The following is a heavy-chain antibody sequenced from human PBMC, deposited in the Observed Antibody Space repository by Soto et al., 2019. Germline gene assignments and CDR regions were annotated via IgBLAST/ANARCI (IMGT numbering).Heavy chain of an antibody. Sequence: GGSLRLSCAAPWFPFRSYWMHWVPPAPGKGLVWVSRINSDGSSTSYADSVKGRFTISRDNAKNTLYLQMNSLRAEDTAVYYCAREPQSESYLARGFDYWGQGTLVTVSS. D-gene: IGHD2-2*01. CDR1: WFPFRSYW. V-gene: IGHV3-74*01. J-gene: IGHJ4*02. CDR2: INSDGSST. CDR3: AREPQSESYLARGFDY.